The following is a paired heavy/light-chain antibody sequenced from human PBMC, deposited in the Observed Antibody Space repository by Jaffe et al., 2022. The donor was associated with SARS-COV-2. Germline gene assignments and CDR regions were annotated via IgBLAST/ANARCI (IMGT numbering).Light chain of an antibody. J-gene: IGKJ1*01. CDR1: QSVSSSY. CDR3: QHYGSSPGT. Sequence: EIVLTQSPGTLSLSPGERATLSCRASQSVSSSYVAWYQQIPGQAPRLLIYDASTRATGIPDRFSGSGSGTDFTLTISRLGPEDFAVYYCQHYGSSPGTFGQGTKVEIK. CDR2: DAS. V-gene: IGKV3-20*01.
Heavy chain of an antibody. CDR3: ARGGYDFRPLYWYLDL. CDR2: LSYDGRSK. J-gene: IGHJ2*01. CDR1: GFTFSTYV. D-gene: IGHD5-12*01. V-gene: IGHV3-30*04. Sequence: QVQLVESGGGVVQPGRSLRLSCAASGFTFSTYVMHWVRQAPGKGLEWVAVLSYDGRSKSYADSVKGRFTISRDNSENMLYLQVNGLSTEDTAVYFCARGGYDFRPLYWYLDLWGRGTLVTVSS.